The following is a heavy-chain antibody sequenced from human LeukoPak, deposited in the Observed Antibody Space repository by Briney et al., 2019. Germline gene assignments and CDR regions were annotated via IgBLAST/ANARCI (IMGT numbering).Heavy chain of an antibody. CDR2: IRSKANSYAT. CDR1: GFTFSCSA. D-gene: IGHD3-10*01. Sequence: GGSLRLSCAASGFTFSCSAIHWVRQASGKGLEWVGRIRSKANSYATAYAASVKGRFTISRDDSKNTAYLQMNSLKTEDTAAYYCIRHGVRGYWGQGTLVTVSS. J-gene: IGHJ4*02. CDR3: IRHGVRGY. V-gene: IGHV3-73*01.